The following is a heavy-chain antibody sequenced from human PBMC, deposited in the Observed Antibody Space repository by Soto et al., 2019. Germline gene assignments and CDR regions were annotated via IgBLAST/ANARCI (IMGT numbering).Heavy chain of an antibody. Sequence: GGSLRLSCAASGFIFTRYSMNWVRQAPGKGLEWVSSISSTTNYIYYGDSMKGRFTISRDNAKNSLYLEMNSLRAEDTAVYYCARESEDLTSNFDYWGQGTLVTGSS. CDR2: ISSTTNYI. CDR1: GFIFTRYS. J-gene: IGHJ4*02. V-gene: IGHV3-21*06. CDR3: ARESEDLTSNFDY.